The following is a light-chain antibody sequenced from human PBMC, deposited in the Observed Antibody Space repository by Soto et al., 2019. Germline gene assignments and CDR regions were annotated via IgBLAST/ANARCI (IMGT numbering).Light chain of an antibody. CDR2: DAS. J-gene: IGKJ2*01. CDR1: QNINNY. CDR3: QQYDSYPYT. Sequence: DIQMTQSPSSLSASVGDRVTITCQASQNINNYLNWYQQKPGRAPKLLIYDASNLEAGVPSRFRGSGSGTDFTFTISRLQPEDIATYYCQQYDSYPYTFGQGTKVDIK. V-gene: IGKV1-33*01.